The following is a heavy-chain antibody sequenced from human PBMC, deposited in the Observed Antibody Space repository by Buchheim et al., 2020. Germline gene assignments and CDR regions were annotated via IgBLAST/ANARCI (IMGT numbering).Heavy chain of an antibody. V-gene: IGHV4-31*03. CDR2: MYNSGST. Sequence: QVQLQESGPGLVKPSQTLSLTCTVSGDSMERGGFYWNWIRQHPGMGLEFIGYMYNSGSTYFNPSLRCRVTISADTSKNQFSLKLSSVTAADTAVYFCARGTPRYYLDFWGQGTL. J-gene: IGHJ4*02. D-gene: IGHD3-10*01. CDR1: GDSMERGGFY. CDR3: ARGTPRYYLDF.